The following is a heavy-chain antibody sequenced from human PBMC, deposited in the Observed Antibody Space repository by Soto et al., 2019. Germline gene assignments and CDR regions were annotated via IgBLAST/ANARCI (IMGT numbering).Heavy chain of an antibody. Sequence: SLRLSCEASGFPFNTYAMTWFRQLPGMGLEWVSTTSIGGNTDFAESVRGRFSVSRDNSKNTLYLQMTNLRAEDAAIYFCAKDLRPGLVVPTKSGFDPRGQGTRVTVSS. J-gene: IGHJ5*02. V-gene: IGHV3-23*01. CDR1: GFPFNTYA. CDR2: TSIGGNT. CDR3: AKDLRPGLVVPTKSGFDP. D-gene: IGHD3-10*01.